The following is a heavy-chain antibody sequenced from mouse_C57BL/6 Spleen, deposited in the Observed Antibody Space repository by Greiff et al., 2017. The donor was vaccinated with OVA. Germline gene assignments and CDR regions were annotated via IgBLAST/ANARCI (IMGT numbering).Heavy chain of an antibody. CDR2: INPGSGGT. Sequence: VQLQQSGAELVRPGTSVKVSCKASGYAFTNYLIEWVKQRPGQGLEWIGVINPGSGGTNYNEKFKGKATLTADKSSSTAYVQLSSLTSEDSAVYFCASGDYGSSSLDYWGQGTTLTVSS. D-gene: IGHD1-1*01. J-gene: IGHJ2*01. V-gene: IGHV1-54*01. CDR1: GYAFTNYL. CDR3: ASGDYGSSSLDY.